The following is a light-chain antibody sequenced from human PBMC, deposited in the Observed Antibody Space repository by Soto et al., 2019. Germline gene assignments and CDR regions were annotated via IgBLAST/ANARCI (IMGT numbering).Light chain of an antibody. CDR1: QSIRSN. J-gene: IGKJ1*01. V-gene: IGKV3-15*01. Sequence: ELVMTQSPTTLSVSPGERATLSCRASQSIRSNLAWYQQNPGQAPRLLIYDTSTRATGIPARFSGSGSGTEFSLTISSLQSEDFAVYYCQQYNNWWAFGQGTNVDIK. CDR3: QQYNNWWA. CDR2: DTS.